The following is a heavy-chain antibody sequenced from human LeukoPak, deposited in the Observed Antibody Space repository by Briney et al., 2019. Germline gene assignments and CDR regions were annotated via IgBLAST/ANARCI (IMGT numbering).Heavy chain of an antibody. V-gene: IGHV3-23*01. D-gene: IGHD4-17*01. J-gene: IGHJ4*02. CDR2: ISGSGGST. CDR1: GSTFSSYA. CDR3: AKGPSVHDHGDR. Sequence: GGSLRLSCAASGSTFSSYAMSWVRQAPGKGLERVSAISGSGGSTYYADSVKGRFTISRDNSKNTLYLQMNSLRAEDTAVYYCAKGPSVHDHGDRWGQGTLVTVSS.